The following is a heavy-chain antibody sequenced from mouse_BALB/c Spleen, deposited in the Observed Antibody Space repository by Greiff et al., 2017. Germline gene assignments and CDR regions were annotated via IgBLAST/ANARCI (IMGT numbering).Heavy chain of an antibody. J-gene: IGHJ3*01. CDR1: GFTFTDYY. D-gene: IGHD2-4*01. CDR3: ARDFYYDYDGWFAY. CDR2: IRNKANGYTT. Sequence: EVQLVESGGGLVQPGGSLRLSCATSGFTFTDYYMSWVRQPPGKALEWLGFIRNKANGYTTEYSASVKGRFTISRDNSQSILYLQMNTLRAEDSATYYCARDFYYDYDGWFAYWGQGTLVTVSA. V-gene: IGHV7-3*02.